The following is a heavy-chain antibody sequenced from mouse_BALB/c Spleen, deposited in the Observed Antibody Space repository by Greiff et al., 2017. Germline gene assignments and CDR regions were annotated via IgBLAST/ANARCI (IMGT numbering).Heavy chain of an antibody. Sequence: EVQLQQSGPGLVKPSQSLSLTCTVTGYSITSDYAWNWIRQFPGNKLEWMGYISYSGSTSYNPSLKSRISITRDTSKNQFFLQLNSVTTEDTATYYCARWAYYGSSYVGAMDYWGQGTSVTVSS. V-gene: IGHV3-2*02. J-gene: IGHJ4*01. CDR2: ISYSGST. D-gene: IGHD1-1*01. CDR1: GYSITSDYA. CDR3: ARWAYYGSSYVGAMDY.